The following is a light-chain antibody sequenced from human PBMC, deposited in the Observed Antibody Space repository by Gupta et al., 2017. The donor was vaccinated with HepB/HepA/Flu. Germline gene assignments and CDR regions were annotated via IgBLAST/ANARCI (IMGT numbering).Light chain of an antibody. CDR2: GKN. V-gene: IGLV3-19*01. CDR3: QSRDSNGNHVV. CDR1: SLRSYY. J-gene: IGLJ2*01. Sequence: SSELTQDPAVSVALGQTVRITCQGDSLRSYYDSWYQQKPGQAPVLVIYGKNNRPSGIPDRFSGSSSGNTVSLTITGAQAEDEADYDCQSRDSNGNHVVFGGGTKLTVL.